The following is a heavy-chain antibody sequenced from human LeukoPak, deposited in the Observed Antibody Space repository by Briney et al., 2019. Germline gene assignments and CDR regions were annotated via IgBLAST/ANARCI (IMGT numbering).Heavy chain of an antibody. CDR1: GGPISSYY. V-gene: IGHV4-4*07. CDR2: IYTSVST. D-gene: IGHD3-10*01. Sequence: SETLSLTCTVSGGPISSYYCSWIRQPAGKGLGWIGRIYTSVSTNYNPSLKSRVTMSVDTSKNQFSLKLSSVPAADTAVYYCARDSGHYYGSGSYYTKLDYWGQGTLVTVSS. CDR3: ARDSGHYYGSGSYYTKLDY. J-gene: IGHJ4*02.